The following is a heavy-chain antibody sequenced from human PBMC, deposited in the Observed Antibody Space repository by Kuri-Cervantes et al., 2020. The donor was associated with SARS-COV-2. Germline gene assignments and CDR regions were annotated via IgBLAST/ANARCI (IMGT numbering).Heavy chain of an antibody. CDR2: IGGGGVTI. CDR3: ARTTYGSGSYWDDAFDI. CDR1: GFTFSESY. D-gene: IGHD3-10*01. V-gene: IGHV3-11*04. J-gene: IGHJ3*02. Sequence: GGSLRLSCEASGFTFSESYMSWIRQAPGKGLEWLSYIGGGGVTIDYADSVKGRFTISRDNAKNSLYLQMNSLRAEDTAVYYCARTTYGSGSYWDDAFDIWGQGTMVTVSS.